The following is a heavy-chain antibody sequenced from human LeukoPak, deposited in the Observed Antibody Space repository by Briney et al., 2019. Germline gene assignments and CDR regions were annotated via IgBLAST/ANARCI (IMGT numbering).Heavy chain of an antibody. Sequence: SETLSLTCAVYGGSFSGYYWSWIRQPPGKGLEWIGEINHSGSTNYNPSLKSRVTISVDTSKNQFSLKLSSVTAADTAVYYCARVYCSGTSCYRGWFDPWGQGTLVTVSS. D-gene: IGHD2-2*01. CDR2: INHSGST. CDR1: GGSFSGYY. J-gene: IGHJ5*02. CDR3: ARVYCSGTSCYRGWFDP. V-gene: IGHV4-34*01.